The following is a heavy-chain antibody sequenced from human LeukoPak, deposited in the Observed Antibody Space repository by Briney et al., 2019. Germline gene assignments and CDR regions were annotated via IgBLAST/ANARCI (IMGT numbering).Heavy chain of an antibody. CDR2: ISGSSSYI. Sequence: PGGSLRLSCAAPGFTFRDYSMSWGRQATGKGLEWVSSISGSSSYIYYSDTVMGRFTISRDNAKNSLYLQMNALRAEDSSAYSCARVRGSSWSEYYFDYWGQGTLVTVSS. CDR3: ARVRGSSWSEYYFDY. V-gene: IGHV3-21*01. D-gene: IGHD6-13*01. J-gene: IGHJ4*02. CDR1: GFTFRDYS.